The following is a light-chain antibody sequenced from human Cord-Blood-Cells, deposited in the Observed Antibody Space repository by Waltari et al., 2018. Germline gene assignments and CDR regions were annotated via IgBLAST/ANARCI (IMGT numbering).Light chain of an antibody. CDR1: QSISSY. CDR2: DAS. Sequence: DIQMTQSPSSLSASVGDRVTITCRASQSISSYLNWYQQKPGKAPTLLIYDASSLQSGVPSRFSGSGSGTDFTLTISSLQPEDFATYYCQQYNSYSWTFGQGTKVEIK. J-gene: IGKJ1*01. CDR3: QQYNSYSWT. V-gene: IGKV1-39*01.